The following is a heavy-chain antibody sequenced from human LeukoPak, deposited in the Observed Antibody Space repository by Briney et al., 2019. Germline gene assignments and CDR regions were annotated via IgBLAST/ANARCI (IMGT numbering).Heavy chain of an antibody. V-gene: IGHV3-23*01. D-gene: IGHD1-14*01. Sequence: PGGFLRLSCAVPRFAFSTYAMTWVRQAPGQGLEYVSTISSNGADTYYADSVKGRFTISRDNSKNTLYLQMTSLRVEDTAVYYCANYRKPQGLDYWGQGTLVTVSS. CDR1: RFAFSTYA. CDR2: ISSNGADT. J-gene: IGHJ4*02. CDR3: ANYRKPQGLDY.